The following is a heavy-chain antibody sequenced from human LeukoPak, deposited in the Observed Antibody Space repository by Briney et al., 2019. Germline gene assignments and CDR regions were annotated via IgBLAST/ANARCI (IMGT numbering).Heavy chain of an antibody. CDR1: GFTFSSYA. Sequence: QPGGSLRLSCAASGFTFSSYAMSWVRQAPGKGLEWVSAISGSGGSTYYADSVKGRFTISRDNSKNTLYLQMNSLRAEDTAVYYCAKDTSKLRYFDWPMVDYYYGMDVWGQGTTVTVSS. CDR3: AKDTSKLRYFDWPMVDYYYGMDV. J-gene: IGHJ6*02. V-gene: IGHV3-23*01. D-gene: IGHD3-9*01. CDR2: ISGSGGST.